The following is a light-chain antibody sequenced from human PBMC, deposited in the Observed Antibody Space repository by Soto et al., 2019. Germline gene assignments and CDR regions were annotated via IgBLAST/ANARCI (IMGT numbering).Light chain of an antibody. CDR2: NNN. Sequence: QLVLTQPPSVSGAPGQTVTVSCTGRSSNIGAGYDVHWYQQVPGTAPKLLIYNNNNRPSGVPDRFSGSKSGTSASLAITGLQAEDEADYYCQSYDSSLSAYVFGTGTKLTVL. CDR3: QSYDSSLSAYV. V-gene: IGLV1-40*01. J-gene: IGLJ1*01. CDR1: SSNIGAGYD.